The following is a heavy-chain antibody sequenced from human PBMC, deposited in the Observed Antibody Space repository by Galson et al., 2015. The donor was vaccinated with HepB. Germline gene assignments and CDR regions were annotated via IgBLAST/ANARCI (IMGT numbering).Heavy chain of an antibody. J-gene: IGHJ2*01. Sequence: SVKVSCKASGFTFSSSAMQWVRQARGQRLEWIGWIVVGSGDTHYAPKFQERVTITRDMSTATAYMELASLGSEETAVYYCAADLDSKGVSWYFDLWGRGTLVTGSS. CDR2: IVVGSGDT. CDR1: GFTFSSSA. D-gene: IGHD1-1*01. CDR3: AADLDSKGVSWYFDL. V-gene: IGHV1-58*02.